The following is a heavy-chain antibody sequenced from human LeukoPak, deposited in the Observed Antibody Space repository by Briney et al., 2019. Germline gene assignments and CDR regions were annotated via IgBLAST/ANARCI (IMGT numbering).Heavy chain of an antibody. CDR1: GGSISSGSYH. D-gene: IGHD6-19*01. J-gene: IGHJ4*02. CDR2: INHSGST. V-gene: IGHV4-39*07. CDR3: ARGPTIYSSGWHKQNFDY. Sequence: SETLSLTCTVSGGSISSGSYHWGWLRQPPGRGLEWLRQINHSGSTNYNPSLKSRVTISVDTSKNQFSLKLSSVTAADTAVYYCARGPTIYSSGWHKQNFDYWGQGTLVTVSS.